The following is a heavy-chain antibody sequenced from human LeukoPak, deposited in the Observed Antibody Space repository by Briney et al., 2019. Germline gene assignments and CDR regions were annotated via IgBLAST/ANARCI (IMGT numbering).Heavy chain of an antibody. J-gene: IGHJ4*02. CDR1: GFTFSSYW. CDR3: ARTYIAVAPLN. D-gene: IGHD6-19*01. Sequence: GGSLRLSCAASGFTFSSYWMHWVRQAPGKGLVWVSRINSDGSSTSYADSVKGRFTISRDNAKNTLYLQMNSLRAEDTAVYYCARTYIAVAPLNWGQGTLVTVSS. CDR2: INSDGSST. V-gene: IGHV3-74*01.